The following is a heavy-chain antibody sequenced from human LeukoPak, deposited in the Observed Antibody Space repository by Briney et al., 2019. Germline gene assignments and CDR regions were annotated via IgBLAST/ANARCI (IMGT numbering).Heavy chain of an antibody. Sequence: KSSETLSLTCTVSGDSISSYYWSWIRQPPGKGLEWIGYIYNSGSTNYSPSLKSRVTMSVDTSKNHMSLKLSSVTAADTAMYYCARSTMVNTATGWFDPWGQGTLVTVSS. V-gene: IGHV4-59*12. CDR3: ARSTMVNTATGWFDP. D-gene: IGHD4/OR15-4a*01. J-gene: IGHJ5*02. CDR2: IYNSGST. CDR1: GDSISSYY.